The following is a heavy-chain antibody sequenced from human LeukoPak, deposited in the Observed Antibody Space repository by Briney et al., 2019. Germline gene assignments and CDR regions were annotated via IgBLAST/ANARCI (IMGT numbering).Heavy chain of an antibody. J-gene: IGHJ4*02. Sequence: PSETLSLTSTVSGGSISSYYWSWIRQPAGKGLEWIGRIYTSGRTNYNPSLKSRVTMSVDTSKNQFSLKLSSVTAADTAVYYCAREYDSSGLVDYWGQGTLVTVSS. D-gene: IGHD3-22*01. V-gene: IGHV4-4*07. CDR2: IYTSGRT. CDR3: AREYDSSGLVDY. CDR1: GGSISSYY.